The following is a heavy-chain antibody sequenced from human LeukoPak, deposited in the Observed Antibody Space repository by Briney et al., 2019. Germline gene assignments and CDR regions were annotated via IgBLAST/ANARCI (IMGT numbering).Heavy chain of an antibody. D-gene: IGHD3-10*01. V-gene: IGHV3-74*01. CDR3: ARYYYGSGSYYKSNWYFDY. J-gene: IGHJ4*02. CDR2: INSDGSNT. CDR1: GFSFSNYW. Sequence: PGGSLRLSCTASGFSFSNYWIHWFRQAPGKGLVWVSRINSDGSNTRYADSVKGRFTISRDNAKNTEYLQMNSLRAEDTAVYYCARYYYGSGSYYKSNWYFDYWGQGTLVTVSS.